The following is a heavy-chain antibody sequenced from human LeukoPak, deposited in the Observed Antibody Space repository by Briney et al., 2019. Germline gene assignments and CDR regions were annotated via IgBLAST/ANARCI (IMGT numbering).Heavy chain of an antibody. Sequence: GGSLRLSCVASGFTFSSYWMSWVRQAPGKGLEWVSAISGSGGSTYYADSVKGRFTISRDNSKNTLYLQMNSLRAEDTAVYYCAKPAVSSGSGSYYFVFWGQGTLVTVSS. CDR3: AKPAVSSGSGSYYFVF. D-gene: IGHD3-10*01. V-gene: IGHV3-23*01. CDR1: GFTFSSYW. J-gene: IGHJ4*02. CDR2: ISGSGGST.